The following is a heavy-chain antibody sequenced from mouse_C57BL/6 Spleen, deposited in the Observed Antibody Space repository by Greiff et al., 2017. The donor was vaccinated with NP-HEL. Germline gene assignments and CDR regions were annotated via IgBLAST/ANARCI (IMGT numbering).Heavy chain of an antibody. V-gene: IGHV1-64*01. D-gene: IGHD1-1*01. Sequence: QVQLKQPGAELVKPGASVKLSCKASGYTFTSYWMHWVKQRPGQGLEWIGMIHPNSGSTNYNEKFKSKATLTVDKSSSTAYMQLSSLTSEDSAVYYCARGSSTFAYWGQGTLVTVSA. CDR2: IHPNSGST. CDR3: ARGSSTFAY. J-gene: IGHJ3*01. CDR1: GYTFTSYW.